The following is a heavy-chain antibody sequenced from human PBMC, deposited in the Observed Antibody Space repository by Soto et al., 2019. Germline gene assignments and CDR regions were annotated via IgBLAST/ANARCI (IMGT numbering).Heavy chain of an antibody. CDR1: GGSISRGGYS. CDR3: PRVPDY. Sequence: SETLSLTCAVSGGSISRGGYSWSWIRQPPGKGLEWIGYIYHSGSTYYNPSLKSRVTISVDRSKNQFSLKLSSVTAADTAVYYCPRVPDYWGQGTLVTVSS. J-gene: IGHJ4*02. CDR2: IYHSGST. V-gene: IGHV4-30-2*01.